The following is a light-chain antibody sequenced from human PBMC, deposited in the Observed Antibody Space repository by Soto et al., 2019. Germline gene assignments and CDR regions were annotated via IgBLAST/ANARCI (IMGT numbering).Light chain of an antibody. Sequence: AIQLTQSPSSLSASVGDRVSITCRASQGISSALAWYQHKPGKPPKILIYDASSLQSGAPSRFSGSESGTECTLTISSLQTEDFATYYCQQLKSYPFTFGQGTRLEIK. CDR1: QGISSA. CDR2: DAS. V-gene: IGKV1-13*02. CDR3: QQLKSYPFT. J-gene: IGKJ5*01.